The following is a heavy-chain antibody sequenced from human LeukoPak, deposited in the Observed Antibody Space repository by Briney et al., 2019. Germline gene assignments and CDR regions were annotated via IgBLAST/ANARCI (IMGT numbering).Heavy chain of an antibody. J-gene: IGHJ1*01. CDR1: EFTLSSYD. Sequence: GGSLRLSCAASEFTLSSYDMHWVRQAPGKGLEWVANLNQWGNDKYYADSVRGRFTISRDNARDALYLQMNSLRTEDTGLYYCSRDLGTGRPHDVWGLGTFVTVSS. CDR2: LNQWGNDK. V-gene: IGHV3-7*01. D-gene: IGHD3/OR15-3a*01. CDR3: SRDLGTGRPHDV.